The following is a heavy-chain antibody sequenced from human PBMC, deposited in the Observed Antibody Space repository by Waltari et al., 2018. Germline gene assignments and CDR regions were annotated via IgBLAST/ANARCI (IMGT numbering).Heavy chain of an antibody. Sequence: GQRLEWLGVIIPIFGIPDYSQKFQDRLTITADASTSTAYMELSSLTSEDTAIYFCATHKLGISQHYYHMGAWGKGTTVTISS. J-gene: IGHJ6*03. V-gene: IGHV1-69*01. CDR2: IIPIFGIP. CDR3: ATHKLGISQHYYHMGA. D-gene: IGHD7-27*01.